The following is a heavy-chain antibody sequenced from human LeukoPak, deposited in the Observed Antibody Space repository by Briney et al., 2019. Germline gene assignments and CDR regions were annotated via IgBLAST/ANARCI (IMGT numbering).Heavy chain of an antibody. Sequence: GGSLRLSCAASGFTFSDYYMSWIRQAPGKGLEWVSYISSSGSTIYYADSVKGRFTISRDNAKNSLYLQMNSLRAEDTAVYYCARGPDYYDSSGYYRYPFDYWGQGTLVTVSS. CDR2: ISSSGSTI. J-gene: IGHJ4*02. D-gene: IGHD3-22*01. CDR3: ARGPDYYDSSGYYRYPFDY. V-gene: IGHV3-11*04. CDR1: GFTFSDYY.